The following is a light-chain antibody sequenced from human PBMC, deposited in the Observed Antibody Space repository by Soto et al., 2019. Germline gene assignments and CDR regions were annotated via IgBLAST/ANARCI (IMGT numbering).Light chain of an antibody. CDR1: SSDFGSCKF. Sequence: QSVLTQPASVSGSPGQSVTISCTGTSSDFGSCKFVSWYQHHPGKVPKVIIYETSKRPSGVSDRFSGSKSGNTASLTISGPQAEDEADYYCFSFTSTNTHVFGSGTKVTVL. J-gene: IGLJ1*01. V-gene: IGLV2-23*01. CDR3: FSFTSTNTHV. CDR2: ETS.